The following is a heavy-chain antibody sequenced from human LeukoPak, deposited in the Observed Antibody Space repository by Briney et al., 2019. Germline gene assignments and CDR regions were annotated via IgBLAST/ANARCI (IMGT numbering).Heavy chain of an antibody. Sequence: GGSLRLSCAASGFTVRSNYMSWVRQAPGRGVEWVSVVYSGGSTYYADYVKGRFTISRDNSKNTLYLQMNSLRAEDTAVYYCARVYYGSGSYHWFDPWGQGTLVTVSS. CDR3: ARVYYGSGSYHWFDP. D-gene: IGHD3-10*01. J-gene: IGHJ5*02. CDR1: GFTVRSNY. CDR2: VYSGGST. V-gene: IGHV3-66*01.